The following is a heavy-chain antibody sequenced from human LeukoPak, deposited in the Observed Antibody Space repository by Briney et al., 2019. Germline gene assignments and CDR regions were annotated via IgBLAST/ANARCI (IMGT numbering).Heavy chain of an antibody. V-gene: IGHV3-48*01. CDR3: ARTVDGITNFDY. Sequence: GGSLRLSCAASGFTFSSYNMNWVRQAPGKGLEWVSYITAGSDIIFYADSVKGRFTISRDNAKNSLFLQMNSLRAEDTAVYYCARTVDGITNFDYWGRGTLVTVSS. CDR2: ITAGSDII. J-gene: IGHJ4*02. CDR1: GFTFSSYN. D-gene: IGHD6-19*01.